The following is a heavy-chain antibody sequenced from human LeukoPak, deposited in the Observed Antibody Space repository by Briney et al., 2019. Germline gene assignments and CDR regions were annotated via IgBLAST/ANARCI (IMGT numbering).Heavy chain of an antibody. Sequence: GGSLRLSCAASGFTFTSYSMNWVRQAPGKGLEWVSTISGGGGSTYYADSVKGRFTISRDNSKNTLYLQMSSLRAEDTAVYYCVKDRSLRFLEWFHMDVWGQGTTVTVSS. D-gene: IGHD3-3*01. CDR1: GFTFTSYS. J-gene: IGHJ6*02. CDR2: ISGGGGST. CDR3: VKDRSLRFLEWFHMDV. V-gene: IGHV3-23*01.